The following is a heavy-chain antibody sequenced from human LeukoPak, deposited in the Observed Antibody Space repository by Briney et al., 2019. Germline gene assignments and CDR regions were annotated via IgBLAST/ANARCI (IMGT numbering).Heavy chain of an antibody. Sequence: ASVKVSCKASGYTFTGYYMHWVRQAPGQGLEWMGWINPNSGGTNYAQKFQGRVTMTRDTSISTAYMELSRLRSDDTAVYYCASRPRKYSSSSSAFDIWGQGTMVTLSS. D-gene: IGHD6-6*01. V-gene: IGHV1-2*02. CDR3: ASRPRKYSSSSSAFDI. CDR1: GYTFTGYY. J-gene: IGHJ3*02. CDR2: INPNSGGT.